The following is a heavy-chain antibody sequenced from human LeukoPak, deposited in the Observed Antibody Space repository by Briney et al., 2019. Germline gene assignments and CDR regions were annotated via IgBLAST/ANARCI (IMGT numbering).Heavy chain of an antibody. CDR2: IYYSGST. Sequence: TCTVXGGXXSSSGYYWGWIRQPPGKGLEWIASIYYSGSTYYNPSLKSRVTIYEDTAKNQLSLKLSSLTAADPAVYYCARHEYSGSYYGLSWFDPWGQGTLVTVSS. J-gene: IGHJ5*02. V-gene: IGHV4-39*01. CDR3: ARHEYSGSYYGLSWFDP. D-gene: IGHD1-26*01. CDR1: GGXXSSSGYY.